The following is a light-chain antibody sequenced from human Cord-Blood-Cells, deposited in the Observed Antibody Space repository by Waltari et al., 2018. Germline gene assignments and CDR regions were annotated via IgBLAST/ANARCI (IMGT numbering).Light chain of an antibody. CDR2: DAS. J-gene: IGKJ5*01. CDR1: QSVSSY. Sequence: DIVLTQSPATLSLSTGERATLPCRASQSVSSYLAWYQQKPGQAPRLLIYDASNRATGIPARFSGSGSETEFTLTINSLEPEHYAVYYCQQRSNRTPSTFGQGTRLEIK. CDR3: QQRSNRTPST. V-gene: IGKV3-11*01.